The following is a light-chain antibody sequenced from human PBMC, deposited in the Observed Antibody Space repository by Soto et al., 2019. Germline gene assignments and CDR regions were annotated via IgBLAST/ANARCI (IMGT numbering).Light chain of an antibody. Sequence: DIQMTQSPSPLSASVGDRVTITCRTSQSINTFLNWYQQKPGNAPKLLIYGASTLHREVPSRLSGSGSGTDFTLTITNVQSEDFATYFCQQSYHNPRTFGQGTTLEI. V-gene: IGKV1-39*01. CDR1: QSINTF. J-gene: IGKJ2*01. CDR2: GAS. CDR3: QQSYHNPRT.